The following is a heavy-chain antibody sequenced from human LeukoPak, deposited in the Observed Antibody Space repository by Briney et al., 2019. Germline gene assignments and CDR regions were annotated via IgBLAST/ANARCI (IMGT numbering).Heavy chain of an antibody. J-gene: IGHJ4*02. V-gene: IGHV1-2*02. CDR1: GYTFTGYY. D-gene: IGHD3-3*01. CDR2: INPNSGGT. Sequence: ASVKVSCKASGYTFTGYYMHWVRQAPGQGLEWMGWINPNSGGTNYAQKFQGRVTMTRDTSISTAYMELSRLRSDDTAVYYRALYDFWSGYYTFDYWGQGTLVTVSS. CDR3: ALYDFWSGYYTFDY.